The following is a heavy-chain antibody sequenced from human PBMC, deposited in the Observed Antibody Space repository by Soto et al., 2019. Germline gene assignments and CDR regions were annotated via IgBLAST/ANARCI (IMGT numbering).Heavy chain of an antibody. D-gene: IGHD6-13*01. CDR2: INPSGGST. J-gene: IGHJ4*02. CDR3: ARDTSAGPGAAGTVDY. V-gene: IGHV1-46*03. CDR1: GYTFTSYA. Sequence: GASVKVSCKASGYTFTSYAMHWVRQAPGQGLEWMGIINPSGGSTSYAQKLQGRITMTRDTSTSTDNIELSSLRTEDTAVYYFARDTSAGPGAAGTVDYWGRGTLVTVSS.